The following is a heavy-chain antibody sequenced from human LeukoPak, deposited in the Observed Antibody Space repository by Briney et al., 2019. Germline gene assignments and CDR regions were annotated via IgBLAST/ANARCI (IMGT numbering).Heavy chain of an antibody. CDR1: GFTFSSYS. D-gene: IGHD3-22*01. J-gene: IGHJ4*02. CDR3: ARQNGAGYYYYFDS. CDR2: ISTSSV. Sequence: GGSLRLSSAASGFTFSSYSMNWVRQAPGKGLEWVSYISTSSVHYADSVKGRFTISRDNAKNSLYLQMNSLRGEDTAVYYCARQNGAGYYYYFDSWGQGTLVSVSS. V-gene: IGHV3-48*01.